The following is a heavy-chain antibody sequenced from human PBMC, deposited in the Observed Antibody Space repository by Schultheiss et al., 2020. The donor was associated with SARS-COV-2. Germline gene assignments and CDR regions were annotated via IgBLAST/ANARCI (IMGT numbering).Heavy chain of an antibody. CDR2: IYSSGST. J-gene: IGHJ4*02. V-gene: IGHV4-4*07. Sequence: SETLSLTCTVSGDSITSYYWSWIRQPAGKGLEWIGRIYSSGSTNYNPSLKSRVTMSVDTSKNQFSLNVSSVTAADTAVYFCARSHSGSGSYYLDYWGQGTLVTVSS. D-gene: IGHD3-10*01. CDR1: GDSITSYY. CDR3: ARSHSGSGSYYLDY.